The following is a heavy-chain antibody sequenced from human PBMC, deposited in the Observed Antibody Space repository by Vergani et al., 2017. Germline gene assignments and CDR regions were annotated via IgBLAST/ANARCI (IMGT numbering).Heavy chain of an antibody. D-gene: IGHD1-14*01. CDR2: ISYDGSNQ. CDR1: GFTFRRSG. CDR3: ERNHPRFDY. Sequence: QVQLVESGGGVVQPGRSLRLSCAASGFTFRRSGMHCVRQAPGQGLEWVAVISYDGSNQYYADSVKGLFIISRDNAKTTLYLQMNSLRAEDTAVDYCERNHPRFDYWGQGSRVTVSA. V-gene: IGHV3-30*03. J-gene: IGHJ4*02.